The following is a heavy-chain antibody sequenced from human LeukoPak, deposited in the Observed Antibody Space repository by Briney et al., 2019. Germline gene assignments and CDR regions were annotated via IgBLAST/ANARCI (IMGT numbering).Heavy chain of an antibody. Sequence: GASVKVSCKASGYTFTGYYMHWVRQAPGQGLEWMGWINPNSGGTNYAQKFQGRVTMTRDTPISTAYMELSRLRSDDTAVYYCARSGRGTYYYFDLWGQGTLVTVSS. J-gene: IGHJ4*02. CDR2: INPNSGGT. CDR1: GYTFTGYY. CDR3: ARSGRGTYYYFDL. V-gene: IGHV1-2*02. D-gene: IGHD1-26*01.